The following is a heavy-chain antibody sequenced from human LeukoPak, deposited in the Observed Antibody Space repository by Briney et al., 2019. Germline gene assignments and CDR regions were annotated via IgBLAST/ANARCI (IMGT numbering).Heavy chain of an antibody. CDR2: INPDGRDT. CDR3: TSWGDTTAEYFQR. J-gene: IGHJ1*01. V-gene: IGHV3-7*01. Sequence: GGSLRLSCAASGFTFSSHWMHWVRQAPGKGLEWVAHINPDGRDTYYVDSVKGRFTISRDNAQNSMYLQMNSLRVEDTAVYYCTSWGDTTAEYFQRWGQGTLVTVSS. D-gene: IGHD2-21*02. CDR1: GFTFSSHW.